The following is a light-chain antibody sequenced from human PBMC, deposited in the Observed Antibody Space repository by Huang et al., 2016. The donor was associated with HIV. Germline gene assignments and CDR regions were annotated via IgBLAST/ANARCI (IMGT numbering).Light chain of an antibody. Sequence: EIVLTQSPATLSLSPGERAALSCRATQGIINNLAWYQQNTGQSPRPLIYGASTRATGIPARVRGSGSGTDFTLTISSLQSEDFAVYYCQQYNNWPPLLTFGGGTKVEIK. CDR3: QQYNNWPPLLT. V-gene: IGKV3-15*01. CDR2: GAS. J-gene: IGKJ4*01. CDR1: QGIINN.